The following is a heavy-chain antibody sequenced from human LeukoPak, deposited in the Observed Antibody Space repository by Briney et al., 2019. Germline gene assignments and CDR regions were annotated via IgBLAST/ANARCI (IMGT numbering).Heavy chain of an antibody. D-gene: IGHD3-3*01. J-gene: IGHJ4*02. V-gene: IGHV3-30-3*01. CDR3: ARTVRFLSHPIDY. CDR2: ISYDGSNK. CDR1: GFTFSSYA. Sequence: GGSLRLSCAASGFTFSSYAMHWVRQAPGKGLEWVAVISYDGSNKYYADSVKGRFTISRDNSKNTLYLQMNSLRAEDTAVYYCARTVRFLSHPIDYWGQGTLVTVSS.